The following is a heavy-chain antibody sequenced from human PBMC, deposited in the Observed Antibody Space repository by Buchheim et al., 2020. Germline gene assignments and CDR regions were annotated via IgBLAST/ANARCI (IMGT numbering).Heavy chain of an antibody. V-gene: IGHV4-59*01. D-gene: IGHD5-18*01. J-gene: IGHJ4*02. CDR2: IYYSGST. CDR1: GGSISSYY. CDR3: ARGLKTELWSTLYFDY. Sequence: QVQLQESGPGLVKPSETLSLTCTVSGGSISSYYWSWIRQPPGKGLEWIGYIYYSGSTNYNPSLKSRVNISVKHSKNQATLKLSSVTAADTAVYYCARGLKTELWSTLYFDYWGQGTL.